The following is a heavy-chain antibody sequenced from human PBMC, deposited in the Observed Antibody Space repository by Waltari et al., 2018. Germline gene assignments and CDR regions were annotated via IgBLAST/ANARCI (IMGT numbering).Heavy chain of an antibody. CDR2: IKQDGSEP. V-gene: IGHV3-7*01. J-gene: IGHJ4*02. Sequence: EVQLVESGGGLVQPGGSLRLSCAASGFTFSSYWMSWVRQAPGKGLEWVANIKQDGSEPYYVDSVKGRFTISRDNAKNSLYLQMNSLRAEDTAVYYCARGDPYGVGLTDYWGQGTLVTVSS. D-gene: IGHD3-3*01. CDR3: ARGDPYGVGLTDY. CDR1: GFTFSSYW.